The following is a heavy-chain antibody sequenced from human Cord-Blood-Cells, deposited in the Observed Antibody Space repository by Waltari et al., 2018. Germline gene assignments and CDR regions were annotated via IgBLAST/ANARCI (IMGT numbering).Heavy chain of an antibody. D-gene: IGHD7-27*01. Sequence: QVQLQESGPGLVKTSETLSLTCTVSGGSISIYYWSWIRQPPGKGLEWIGYNYYSGSTNYNPSLKSRVTISVDTSKNQFSLKLSSVTAADTAVYYCARDLNWGFDYWGQGTLVTVSS. CDR3: ARDLNWGFDY. J-gene: IGHJ4*02. CDR1: GGSISIYY. V-gene: IGHV4-59*01. CDR2: NYYSGST.